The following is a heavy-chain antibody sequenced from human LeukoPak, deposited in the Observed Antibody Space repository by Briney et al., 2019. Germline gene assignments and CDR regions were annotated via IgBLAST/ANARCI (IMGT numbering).Heavy chain of an antibody. J-gene: IGHJ4*02. Sequence: GGSLRLSCAAPGFTFSSYSMNWVRQAPGKGLEWVSSISSSSSYIYYADSVKGRFTISRDNAKNSLYLQMNSLRAEDTAVYYCARGDAGSSYGGGVFDYWGQGTLVTVSS. CDR3: ARGDAGSSYGGGVFDY. CDR2: ISSSSSYI. V-gene: IGHV3-21*01. D-gene: IGHD6-6*01. CDR1: GFTFSSYS.